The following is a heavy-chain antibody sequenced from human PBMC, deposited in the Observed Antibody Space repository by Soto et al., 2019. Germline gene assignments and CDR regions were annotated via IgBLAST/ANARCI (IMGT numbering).Heavy chain of an antibody. V-gene: IGHV3-21*01. CDR1: RSFS. J-gene: IGHJ4*01. D-gene: IGHD1-1*01. CDR3: AREAPNDNGDY. Sequence: RSFSSSCIRKKKGKGLEWVSSISSSSSYIYYADSVKGRFTISRDNAKNSLYLQMNSLRAENTAVYYYAREAPNDNGDY. CDR2: ISSSSSYI.